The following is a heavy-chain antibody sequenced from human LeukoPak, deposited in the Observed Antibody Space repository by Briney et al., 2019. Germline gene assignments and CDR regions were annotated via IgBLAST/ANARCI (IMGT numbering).Heavy chain of an antibody. CDR2: IIPIFGTA. CDR3: ARPYDFWSGYHQYFQH. V-gene: IGHV1-69*13. D-gene: IGHD3-3*01. Sequence: SVKVSCKASGGTFSSYAISWVRQAPGQGLEWMGGIIPIFGTANYAQKFQGRVTITADESTSTAYMELSSLRSEDTAVYYCARPYDFWSGYHQYFQHWSQGTLVTVSS. CDR1: GGTFSSYA. J-gene: IGHJ1*01.